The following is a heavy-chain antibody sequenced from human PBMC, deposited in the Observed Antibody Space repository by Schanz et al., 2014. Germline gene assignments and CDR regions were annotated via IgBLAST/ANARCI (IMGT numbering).Heavy chain of an antibody. D-gene: IGHD2-15*01. CDR2: ISSGGGST. CDR3: AKTPREYCNYDNCPNWFDS. CDR1: GITFSSHS. Sequence: EVQLVESGGGLVQPGGSLRLSCAASGITFSSHSFNWVRQAPGKGLEWVSSISSGGGSTYYADSVKGRFTMSRDNSKNTLYLQMNSLRAGDAAVYYCAKTPREYCNYDNCPNWFDSWGQGTLXTVSS. J-gene: IGHJ5*01. V-gene: IGHV3-23*04.